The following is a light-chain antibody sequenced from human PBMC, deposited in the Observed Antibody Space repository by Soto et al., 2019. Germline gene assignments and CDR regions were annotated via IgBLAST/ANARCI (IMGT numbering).Light chain of an antibody. CDR1: QSVSSSY. Sequence: EIVLTQPPGTLSLSPGERATLSCRASQSVSSSYLTWYPQKPGQAPRLLIYVASSRATGIPDRLSGSGSGPDFTLPISSLEPEDFAVYYCQQYGGSPPFTLGQGTRVEIK. J-gene: IGKJ5*01. V-gene: IGKV3-20*01. CDR3: QQYGGSPPFT. CDR2: VAS.